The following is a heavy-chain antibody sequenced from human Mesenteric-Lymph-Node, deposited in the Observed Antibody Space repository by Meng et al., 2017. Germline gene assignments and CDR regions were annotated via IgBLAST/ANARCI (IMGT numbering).Heavy chain of an antibody. D-gene: IGHD3-10*01. CDR3: ARSATMVRGVIPEFDY. Sequence: GESLKISCAASGFTFSFYSMSWVRQAPGKGLEWVSSISTGNNYMYYAESVKGRFTISGDNAKNSLYLQMSSLRAEDTAVYYCARSATMVRGVIPEFDYWGQGTLVTVSS. J-gene: IGHJ4*02. CDR2: ISTGNNYM. CDR1: GFTFSFYS. V-gene: IGHV3-21*06.